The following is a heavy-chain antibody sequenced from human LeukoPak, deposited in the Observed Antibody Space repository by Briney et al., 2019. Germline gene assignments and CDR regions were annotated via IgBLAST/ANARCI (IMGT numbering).Heavy chain of an antibody. CDR2: INHSGST. CDR1: GVSFSGYY. J-gene: IGHJ4*02. CDR3: ARGNYDFWSGYRYYFDY. D-gene: IGHD3-3*01. V-gene: IGHV4-34*01. Sequence: SETLSLTCAVYGVSFSGYYWSWIRQPPGKGLEWVGEINHSGSTNYNPSLKSRVTISVDTSKNQFSLKLSSVTAADTAVYYCARGNYDFWSGYRYYFDYWGQGTLVTVSS.